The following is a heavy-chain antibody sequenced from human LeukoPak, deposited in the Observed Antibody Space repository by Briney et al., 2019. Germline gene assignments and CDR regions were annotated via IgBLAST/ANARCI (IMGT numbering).Heavy chain of an antibody. D-gene: IGHD6-13*01. CDR1: GYTFTSYY. J-gene: IGHJ6*02. CDR3: ARVDAAGSYGMDV. CDR2: INPSGGST. V-gene: IGHV1-46*01. Sequence: ASVKVSCKASGYTFTSYYMHWVRQAPGQGLEWMGIINPSGGSTSYAQKFQGRVTITADESTSTAYMELSSLRSEDTAVYYCARVDAAGSYGMDVWGQGTTVTVSS.